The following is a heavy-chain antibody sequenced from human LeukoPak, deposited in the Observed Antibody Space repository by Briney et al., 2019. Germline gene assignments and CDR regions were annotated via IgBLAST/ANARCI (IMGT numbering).Heavy chain of an antibody. J-gene: IGHJ4*02. CDR1: GFTFSSYA. CDR3: ARGQLIASVVTNDY. V-gene: IGHV3-30-3*01. CDR2: TSYDETNK. D-gene: IGHD4-23*01. Sequence: GSLRLSCAASGFTFSSYAMHWVRQAPGKGLEWVAVTSYDETNKFYADSVKGRFTISRDNSKDTLYLQMNSLRSEDTAVYYCARGQLIASVVTNDYWGQGTLVTVSS.